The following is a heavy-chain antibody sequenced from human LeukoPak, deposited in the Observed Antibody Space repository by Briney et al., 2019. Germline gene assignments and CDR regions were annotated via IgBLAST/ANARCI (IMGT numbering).Heavy chain of an antibody. Sequence: GGSLRLSCAASGFTFISHWMNWVRKAPGKGLEWVANIKQDGGEQYYADSVKGRFTISRDNAKNSLYLQMNSLRAEDTAVYYCARDFSGSRSLEYFQLWGQGTLVTVSS. V-gene: IGHV3-7*01. J-gene: IGHJ1*01. CDR3: ARDFSGSRSLEYFQL. CDR2: IKQDGGEQ. D-gene: IGHD1-26*01. CDR1: GFTFISHW.